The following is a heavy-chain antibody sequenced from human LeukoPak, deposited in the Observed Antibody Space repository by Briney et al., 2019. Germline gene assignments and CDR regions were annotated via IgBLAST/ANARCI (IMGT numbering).Heavy chain of an antibody. CDR1: GFTVSSNY. D-gene: IGHD3-10*01. J-gene: IGHJ4*02. V-gene: IGHV3-66*01. CDR3: ARVEGSGSYYYSFNY. CDR2: IYSGGRT. Sequence: GGSLRLSCAASGFTVSSNYMSWVRQAPGKGLEWVSVIYSGGRTYYADSVKGRFTISRDNSKNTLYLQMNSLRAEDTAVYYCARVEGSGSYYYSFNYWGQGTLVTVSS.